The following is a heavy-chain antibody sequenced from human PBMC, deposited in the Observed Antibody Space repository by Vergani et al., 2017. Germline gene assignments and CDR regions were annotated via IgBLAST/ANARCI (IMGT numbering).Heavy chain of an antibody. Sequence: QVQLQESGPGLVKPSETLSLTCTVSGGSVSSGSHYWSWIRQPAGKGLEWIGYIYYSGSTNYNPSLKSRVTISVDTSKNQFSLKLSSVTAADTAVYYCAREERYDFNNWFDPWGQGTLVTVSS. J-gene: IGHJ5*02. V-gene: IGHV4-61*10. CDR2: IYYSGST. D-gene: IGHD3-3*01. CDR1: GGSVSSGSHY. CDR3: AREERYDFNNWFDP.